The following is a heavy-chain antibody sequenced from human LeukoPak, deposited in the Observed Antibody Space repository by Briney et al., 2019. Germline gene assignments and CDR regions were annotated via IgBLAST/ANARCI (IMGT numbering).Heavy chain of an antibody. D-gene: IGHD6-19*01. J-gene: IGHJ4*02. V-gene: IGHV3-66*01. CDR1: GFSVSNNY. CDR2: IYSGGNT. Sequence: GGSLRLSCAASGFSVSNNYMTWVRQAPGKGLGWVSVIYSGGNTDYADSVKGRFTISKDNSKNTVYLQMNFLRAEDTAFYFCARGRRSGWSFDYWGQGTLVTVSS. CDR3: ARGRRSGWSFDY.